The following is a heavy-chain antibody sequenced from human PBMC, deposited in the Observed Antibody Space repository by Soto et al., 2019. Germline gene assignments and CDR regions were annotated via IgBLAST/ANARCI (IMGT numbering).Heavy chain of an antibody. CDR2: IWYDGSNK. V-gene: IGHV3-33*01. D-gene: IGHD2-15*01. CDR1: GFTFSSYG. J-gene: IGHJ6*02. Sequence: QVQLVESGGGVVQPGRSLRLSCAASGFTFSSYGMHWVRQAPGKGLEWVAVIWYDGSNKYYADSVKGRSTISRDNSKNPLYLQVTSLRAEDKAVYYCARVAYPYYYYGMDVWGQGTTVTVSS. CDR3: ARVAYPYYYYGMDV.